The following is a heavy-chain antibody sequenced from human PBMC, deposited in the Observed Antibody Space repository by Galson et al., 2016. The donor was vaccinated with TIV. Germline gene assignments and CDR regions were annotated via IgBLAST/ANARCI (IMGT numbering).Heavy chain of an antibody. J-gene: IGHJ6*02. CDR1: GFTVKSNY. CDR2: ISSGGST. CDR3: AIDRRYCGNECFLYYYYGMDV. Sequence: SLRLSCAASGFTVKSNYMSWVRQAPGKGLEWVSIISSGGSTNYADSVKGRFTIGRDDSKNTLYLQMNSLRVEDTAVYYCAIDRRYCGNECFLYYYYGMDVWGQGTTVTVSS. D-gene: IGHD2-21*01. V-gene: IGHV3-66*02.